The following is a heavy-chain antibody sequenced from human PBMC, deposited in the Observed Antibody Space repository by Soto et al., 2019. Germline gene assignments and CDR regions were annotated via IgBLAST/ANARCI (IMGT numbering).Heavy chain of an antibody. V-gene: IGHV1-69*01. J-gene: IGHJ6*02. Sequence: VQLVQSGAEVKKPGSSVKVSCEAPGGTFSSYPINWVRQAPGQGLEWMGGIIPFFGTSNYAQKFQGRVTITADDSTSTAYMELRSLRSEDTAVYYCARVGHITNYGMAVWGQGTTVTVSS. CDR3: ARVGHITNYGMAV. D-gene: IGHD1-26*01. CDR2: IIPFFGTS. CDR1: GGTFSSYP.